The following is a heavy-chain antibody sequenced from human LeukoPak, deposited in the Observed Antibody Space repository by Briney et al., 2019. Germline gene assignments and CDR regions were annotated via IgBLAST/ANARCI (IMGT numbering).Heavy chain of an antibody. CDR2: IDWDDDK. CDR1: GFSLSTSGMC. Sequence: SGPALVKPTQTLTLTCTFSGFSLSTSGMCVTWIRQPPGKALEWLARIDWDDDKYYSTSLKTRLTISKDTSKNQVVLTMTNMDPVDTATYYCARGSGSFSPFDYSGQGTLVTVSS. D-gene: IGHD3-10*01. CDR3: ARGSGSFSPFDY. J-gene: IGHJ4*02. V-gene: IGHV2-70*11.